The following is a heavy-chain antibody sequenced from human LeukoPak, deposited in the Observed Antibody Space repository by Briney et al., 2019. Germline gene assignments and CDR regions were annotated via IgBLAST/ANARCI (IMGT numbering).Heavy chain of an antibody. CDR2: IIPILGIA. V-gene: IGHV1-69*04. D-gene: IGHD5-18*01. CDR3: ARDPDTAGYFDY. Sequence: ASVEVSCKASGGTFSSYAISWVRQAPGQGLEWMGRIIPILGIANYAQKFQGRVTITADKSTSTAYMELSSLRSEDTAVYYCARDPDTAGYFDYWGQGTLVTVSS. CDR1: GGTFSSYA. J-gene: IGHJ4*02.